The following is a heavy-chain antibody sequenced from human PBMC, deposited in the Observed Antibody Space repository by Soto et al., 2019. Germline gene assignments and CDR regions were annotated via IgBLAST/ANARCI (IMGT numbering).Heavy chain of an antibody. V-gene: IGHV3-9*01. CDR2: ISWNSGSI. D-gene: IGHD2-15*01. Sequence: DVQLVESGGGLVQPGRSLRLSCAASGFTFDDYAMHWVRQAPGKGMEWVSGISWNSGSIGYADSVKGRFTISRDNAKNYLYLQMNSLRAEDTALYYCAKDNGDIGVGYAFDIWGQGTMVTVSS. J-gene: IGHJ3*02. CDR3: AKDNGDIGVGYAFDI. CDR1: GFTFDDYA.